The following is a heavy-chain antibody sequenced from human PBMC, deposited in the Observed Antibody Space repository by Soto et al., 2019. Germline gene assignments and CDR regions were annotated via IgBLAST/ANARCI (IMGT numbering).Heavy chain of an antibody. CDR1: GFTFSSSW. V-gene: IGHV3-74*01. J-gene: IGHJ4*02. Sequence: EVQLVESGGGLVQPGGSLRLSCAASGFTFSSSWMHWVRQAPGKGLVWVSRINSDASRTNYADSVKGRFTISRDNAKNTLYLQMNSLRVEDTSLYYCARGPTGWYRYDYWGQGTLVTVSS. CDR2: INSDASRT. CDR3: ARGPTGWYRYDY. D-gene: IGHD6-19*01.